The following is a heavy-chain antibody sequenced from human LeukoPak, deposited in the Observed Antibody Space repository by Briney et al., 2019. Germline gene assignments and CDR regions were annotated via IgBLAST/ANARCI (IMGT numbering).Heavy chain of an antibody. V-gene: IGHV3-23*01. CDR3: AARGYGGNAALDY. J-gene: IGHJ4*02. Sequence: GGSLRLSCAASGFTFSSYAMSWVRQAPGKGLEWVSAISGSGGSTYYADSVKGRFAISRDNSKNTLYLQMNSLRAEDTAVYYCAARGYGGNAALDYWGQGTLVTVSS. CDR2: ISGSGGST. CDR1: GFTFSSYA. D-gene: IGHD4-23*01.